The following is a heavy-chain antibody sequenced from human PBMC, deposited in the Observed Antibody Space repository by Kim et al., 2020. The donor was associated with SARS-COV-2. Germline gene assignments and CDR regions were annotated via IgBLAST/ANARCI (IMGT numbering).Heavy chain of an antibody. Sequence: AASVKGRFTDSRDNYKNTLYLQMNSLRAEDTAVYYCARDGDDYSNYVFDYWGQGTLVTVSS. V-gene: IGHV3-30*01. D-gene: IGHD4-4*01. J-gene: IGHJ4*02. CDR3: ARDGDDYSNYVFDY.